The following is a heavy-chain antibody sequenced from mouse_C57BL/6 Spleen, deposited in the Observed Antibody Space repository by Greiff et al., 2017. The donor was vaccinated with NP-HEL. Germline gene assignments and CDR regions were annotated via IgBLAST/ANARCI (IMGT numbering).Heavy chain of an antibody. CDR2: ISYDGSN. J-gene: IGHJ4*01. Sequence: EVKLQESGPGLVKPSQSLSLTCSVTGYSITSGYYWNWIRQFPGNKLEWMGYISYDGSNNYNPSLKNRISITRDTSKNQFFLKLNSVTTEDTATYYCARDPFPYYAMDYWGQGTSVTVSS. CDR3: ARDPFPYYAMDY. CDR1: GYSITSGYY. V-gene: IGHV3-6*01.